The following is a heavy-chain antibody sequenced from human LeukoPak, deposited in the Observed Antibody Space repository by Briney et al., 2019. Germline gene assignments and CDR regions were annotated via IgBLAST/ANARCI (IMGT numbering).Heavy chain of an antibody. V-gene: IGHV3-11*01. Sequence: GGSPRLSCAASGFTFSDYYMSWIRQAPGKGLEWVSYISSSGSTIYYADSVKGRFTISRDNAKNSLYLQMNSLRAEDTAVYYCARDHRPEIQYYYMDVWGKGTTVAVSS. CDR2: ISSSGSTI. CDR1: GFTFSDYY. J-gene: IGHJ6*03. D-gene: IGHD1-14*01. CDR3: ARDHRPEIQYYYMDV.